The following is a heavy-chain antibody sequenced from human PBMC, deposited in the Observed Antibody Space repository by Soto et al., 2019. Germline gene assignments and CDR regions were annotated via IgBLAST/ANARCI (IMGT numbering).Heavy chain of an antibody. V-gene: IGHV3-66*01. Sequence: GWSLRLSCAASGFTVNTYHVSWVRQAPGKGLEWVAVLFSGGDTKYGDSMKGRVTLSRDNSKNTLYLQMNNLRAEDTAVYYCARAYGATWYFFGYWGQGSMVTGSS. CDR3: ARAYGATWYFFGY. D-gene: IGHD6-13*01. CDR2: LFSGGDT. CDR1: GFTVNTYH. J-gene: IGHJ4*02.